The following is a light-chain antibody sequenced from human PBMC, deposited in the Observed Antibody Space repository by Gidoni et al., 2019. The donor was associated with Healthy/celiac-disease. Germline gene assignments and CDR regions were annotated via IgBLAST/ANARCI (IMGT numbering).Light chain of an antibody. CDR1: QSISSY. Sequence: DIQMTQSPSSRSASVGDRVTITCRASQSISSYLNWYQQKPGKAPKLLIYAASSLQSGVPSRFSGSGSGTDFTLTISSLQPEDFATYYCQQSYSTSIFTFGPGTKVDIK. CDR3: QQSYSTSIFT. CDR2: AAS. J-gene: IGKJ3*01. V-gene: IGKV1-39*01.